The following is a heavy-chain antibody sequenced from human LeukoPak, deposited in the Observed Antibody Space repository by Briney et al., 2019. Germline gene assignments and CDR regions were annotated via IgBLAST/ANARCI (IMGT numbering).Heavy chain of an antibody. D-gene: IGHD3-3*01. CDR1: GGSISSYY. V-gene: IGHV4-59*08. CDR3: ASSAYDFWSGYDPYYYGMDV. CDR2: IYYSGST. Sequence: SETLSLTCTVSGGSISSYYWSWIRQPPEKGLEWIGYIYYSGSTNYNPSLKSRVTISVDTSKNQFSLKLSSVTAADTAVYYCASSAYDFWSGYDPYYYGMDVWGQGTTVTVSS. J-gene: IGHJ6*02.